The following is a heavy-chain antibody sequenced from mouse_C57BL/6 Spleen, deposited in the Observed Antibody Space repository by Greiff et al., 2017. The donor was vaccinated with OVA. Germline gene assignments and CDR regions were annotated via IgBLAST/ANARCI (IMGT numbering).Heavy chain of an antibody. CDR2: INPNNGGT. V-gene: IGHV1-26*01. CDR3: ARSVAYYFDY. CDR1: GYTFTDYY. Sequence: VQLQQSGPELVKPGASVKISCKASGYTFTDYYMNWVKQSHGKSLEWIGDINPNNGGTSYNQKFKGKATLTVDKSSSTAYMELRSLTSEDSAVYYCARSVAYYFDYWGQGTTLTVSS. J-gene: IGHJ2*01.